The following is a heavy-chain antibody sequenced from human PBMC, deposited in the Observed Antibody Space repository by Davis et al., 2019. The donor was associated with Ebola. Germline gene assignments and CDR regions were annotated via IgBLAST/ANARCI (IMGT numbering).Heavy chain of an antibody. CDR2: ISYDGSNK. CDR1: GFTFSSYG. D-gene: IGHD6-19*01. J-gene: IGHJ4*02. V-gene: IGHV3-30*03. CDR3: ARNSGYSSGWCDY. Sequence: GGSLRLSCAASGFTFSSYGMHWVRQAPGKGLEWVAVISYDGSNKYYADSVKGRFTISRDNSKNTLYLQMNSLRAEDTAVYYCARNSGYSSGWCDYWGQGTLVTVSS.